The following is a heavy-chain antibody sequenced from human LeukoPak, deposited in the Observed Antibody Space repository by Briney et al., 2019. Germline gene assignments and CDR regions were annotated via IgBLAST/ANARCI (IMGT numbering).Heavy chain of an antibody. V-gene: IGHV4-59*11. CDR1: GGSTSRHF. D-gene: IGHD6-19*01. Sequence: SETLSLTCTVSGGSTSRHFWSWIRQPPGKGLELSGNIYTGGTTNYNTSRRSGVTITIDTSKNQLSLRLASVTAADTAVYYRTKATKWLAFDYWGRGTLVTVSS. CDR3: TKATKWLAFDY. CDR2: IYTGGTT. J-gene: IGHJ4*02.